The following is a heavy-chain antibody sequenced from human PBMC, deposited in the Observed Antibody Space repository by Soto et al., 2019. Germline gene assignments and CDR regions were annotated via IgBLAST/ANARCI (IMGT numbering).Heavy chain of an antibody. Sequence: LSLTCAVYGGSFSGYYWSWIRQPPGKGLEWIGEVNHSGSTNYNPSLKSRVTISVDTSKNQFSLKLSSVTAADTAVYYCARVGRFLGWFDPWGQGTLVTVSS. V-gene: IGHV4-34*01. CDR1: GGSFSGYY. CDR2: VNHSGST. CDR3: ARVGRFLGWFDP. D-gene: IGHD3-3*01. J-gene: IGHJ5*02.